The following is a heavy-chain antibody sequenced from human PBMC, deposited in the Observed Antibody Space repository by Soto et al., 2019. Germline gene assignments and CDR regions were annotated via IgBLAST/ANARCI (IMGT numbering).Heavy chain of an antibody. J-gene: IGHJ4*02. CDR1: GYIFTHYY. Sequence: QVQLVQSGAEVKKPGASVKLSCRTSGYIFTHYYIHGVRQAPGQGLEWLAIINPASGRTNYAQDFQGRVTLTMDTSTTTVYMELSGLRAEDTAIFYCARDLAAGDYWCQGTLVTVSS. D-gene: IGHD6-13*01. V-gene: IGHV1-46*01. CDR3: ARDLAAGDY. CDR2: INPASGRT.